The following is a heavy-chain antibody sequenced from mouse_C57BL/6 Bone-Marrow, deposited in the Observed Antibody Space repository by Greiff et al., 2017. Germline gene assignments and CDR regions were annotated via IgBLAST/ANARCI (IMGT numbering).Heavy chain of an antibody. V-gene: IGHV1-15*01. J-gene: IGHJ2*01. D-gene: IGHD1-1*01. Sequence: QVQLQQSGAELVRPGASVTLSCKASGYTFTDYEMHWVKQTPVHGLEWIGAIDPETGGTASNQKFKGKAILTADKSSSTAYMELRSLTSEYSAVYYCTRRGIYYSGSSFFDYWGQGTTLTVSS. CDR1: GYTFTDYE. CDR3: TRRGIYYSGSSFFDY. CDR2: IDPETGGT.